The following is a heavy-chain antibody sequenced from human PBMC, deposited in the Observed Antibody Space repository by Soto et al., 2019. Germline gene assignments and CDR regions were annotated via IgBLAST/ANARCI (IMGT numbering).Heavy chain of an antibody. CDR2: IDADSGDT. Sequence: QIQVLQSGPEVRKPGTSVKVSCKASGHSFKKTGFSWVRQSLGQGLEWMGWIDADSGDTKYAQKSRGRVPLTTETTPPTAYMDMRSLSTDDTAVYFCARPPGYISDWYYFDLWGQGTQVTVSS. V-gene: IGHV1-18*04. D-gene: IGHD2-21*01. J-gene: IGHJ4*02. CDR1: GHSFKKTG. CDR3: ARPPGYISDWYYFDL.